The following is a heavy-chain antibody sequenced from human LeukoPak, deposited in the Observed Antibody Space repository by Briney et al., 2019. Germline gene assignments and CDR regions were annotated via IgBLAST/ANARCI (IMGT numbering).Heavy chain of an antibody. CDR2: ISDNGNDK. CDR1: GFTFSSYG. V-gene: IGHV3-30*03. D-gene: IGHD2-2*02. J-gene: IGHJ6*03. CDR3: ARVPGPAAIWEDYYYYMDV. Sequence: PGGSLRLSCAASGFTFSSYGMHWVRQAPGKGLEWVAVISDNGNDKYYVDSVKGRFTISRDNSKNTVYLQMNSLRPEDTAVYYCARVPGPAAIWEDYYYYMDVWGKGTTVTVSS.